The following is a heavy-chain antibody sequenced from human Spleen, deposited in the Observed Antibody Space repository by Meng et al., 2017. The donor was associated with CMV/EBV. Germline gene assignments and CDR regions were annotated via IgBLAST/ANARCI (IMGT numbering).Heavy chain of an antibody. J-gene: IGHJ5*01. CDR1: SGYY. V-gene: IGHV4-34*01. CDR2: INQSGST. Sequence: SGYYWGGIRQPPEKGLEWIGEINQSGSTNYNPSLKSRVVISVDTSKNQFSLELSSVTAADTAVYYCARLHRTYYYDSSGYYTNWFDSWGQGTLVTVSS. CDR3: ARLHRTYYYDSSGYYTNWFDS. D-gene: IGHD3-22*01.